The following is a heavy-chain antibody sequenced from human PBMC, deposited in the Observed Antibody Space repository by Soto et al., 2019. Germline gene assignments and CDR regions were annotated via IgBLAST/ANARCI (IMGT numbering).Heavy chain of an antibody. V-gene: IGHV4-59*01. CDR1: GGSISTSY. Sequence: SETLSLTCTVSGGSISTSYWSWIRQPPGRGLEWIGYIYYSGSTNYNPSLKSRVTISVDTSKNQFSLNLSSVTTADTAVYYCARGAQRFDYWGQGTLVTVSS. J-gene: IGHJ4*02. CDR3: ARGAQRFDY. CDR2: IYYSGST.